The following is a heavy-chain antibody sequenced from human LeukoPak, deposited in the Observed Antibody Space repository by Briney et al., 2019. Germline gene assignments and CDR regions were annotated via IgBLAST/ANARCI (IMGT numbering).Heavy chain of an antibody. J-gene: IGHJ4*02. CDR1: GFTFSSYG. D-gene: IGHD2-2*01. CDR2: IWYDGSNK. CDR3: ARGPPGLGYCSSTSCSFPYYFDY. Sequence: PGGSLRLPCAASGFTFSSYGMHWVRQAPGKGLEWVAVIWYDGSNKYYADSVKGRFTISRDNSKNTLYLQMNSLRAEDTAVYYCARGPPGLGYCSSTSCSFPYYFDYWGQGTLVTVSS. V-gene: IGHV3-33*01.